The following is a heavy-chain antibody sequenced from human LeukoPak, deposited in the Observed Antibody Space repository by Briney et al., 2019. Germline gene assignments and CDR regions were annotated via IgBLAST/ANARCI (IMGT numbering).Heavy chain of an antibody. V-gene: IGHV4-39*01. J-gene: IGHJ3*02. D-gene: IGHD2-2*02. Sequence: PSETLSLTCTVSGGSISSSSYYWGWIHQPPGKGLEWIGSIYYSGSTYYNPSLKSRVTISVDTSKNQFSLKLSSVTAADTAVYYCARHEFKRYQLLYHTLDAFDIWGQGTMVTVSS. CDR2: IYYSGST. CDR3: ARHEFKRYQLLYHTLDAFDI. CDR1: GGSISSSSYY.